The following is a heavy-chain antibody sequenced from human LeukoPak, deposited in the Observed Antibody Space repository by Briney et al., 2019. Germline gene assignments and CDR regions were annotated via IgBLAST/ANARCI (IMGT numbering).Heavy chain of an antibody. V-gene: IGHV3-23*01. J-gene: IGHJ4*02. CDR3: ARDRGYSCGY. CDR1: GFTFSSYA. D-gene: IGHD5-18*01. CDR2: ISGSGDST. Sequence: GGSLRLSCAASGFTFSSYAMNWVRQAPGKGLEWVSTISGSGDSTYYADSVKGRFTISRDDSKNTLYLQMNSLRAEDTAVYYCARDRGYSCGYWGQGTLVTVSS.